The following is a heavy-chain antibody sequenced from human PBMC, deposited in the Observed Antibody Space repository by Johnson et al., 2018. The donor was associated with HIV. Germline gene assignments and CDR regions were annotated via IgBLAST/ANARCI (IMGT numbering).Heavy chain of an antibody. Sequence: QEQLVESGGGVVQPGGSLRLSCEVSGFNFRSYVKVRQAPDKGLEWVAVISYSGSNKHYADSLKGRFNISRDNSKNTLYLQMHSLRAEHTAVYYCATVGRTTATAQSAFHMWGQGTLVTVSS. CDR2: ISYSGSNK. V-gene: IGHV3-30*04. D-gene: IGHD1-1*01. CDR1: GFNFRSYV. CDR3: ATVGRTTATAQSAFHM. J-gene: IGHJ3*02.